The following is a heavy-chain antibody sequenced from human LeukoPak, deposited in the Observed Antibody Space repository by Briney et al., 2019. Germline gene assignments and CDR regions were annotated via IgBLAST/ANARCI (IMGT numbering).Heavy chain of an antibody. D-gene: IGHD6-13*01. J-gene: IGHJ3*02. CDR2: ISSSSSTI. V-gene: IGHV3-48*01. CDR3: ARERFRIAAAAKAPRFAFDI. CDR1: GFTFSSYS. Sequence: GGSLRLSCAASGFTFSSYSMNWVRQAPGKGLEWVSYISSSSSTIYYADSVKGRFTISRDNAKNSLYLQMNSLRAEDTAVYYCARERFRIAAAAKAPRFAFDIWGQGTMVTVSS.